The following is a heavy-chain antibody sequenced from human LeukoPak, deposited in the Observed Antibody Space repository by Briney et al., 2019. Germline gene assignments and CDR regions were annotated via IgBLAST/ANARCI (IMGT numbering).Heavy chain of an antibody. CDR3: ARAATYYDILTGYYPYYFDY. J-gene: IGHJ4*02. D-gene: IGHD3-9*01. Sequence: GGSLRLSCAASTFTFSNYWMSWVRQAPGKGLEWVANIKQDGSEKYYVDSVKGRFTISRDNAKNSLYLQMNSLRAEDTAVYYCARAATYYDILTGYYPYYFDYWGQGTLVTVSS. CDR1: TFTFSNYW. V-gene: IGHV3-7*03. CDR2: IKQDGSEK.